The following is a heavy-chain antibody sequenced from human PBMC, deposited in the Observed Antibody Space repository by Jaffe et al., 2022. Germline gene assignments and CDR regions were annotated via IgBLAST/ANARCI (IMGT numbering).Heavy chain of an antibody. CDR1: GFTFDDYA. D-gene: IGHD3-3*01. CDR3: AKDTKADSYMDV. J-gene: IGHJ6*03. V-gene: IGHV3-9*01. CDR2: ISWNSGSI. Sequence: EVQLVESGGGLVQPGRSLRLSCAASGFTFDDYAMHWVRQAPGKGLEWVSGISWNSGSIGYADSVKGRFTISRDNAKNSLYLQMNSLRAEDTALYYCAKDTKADSYMDVWGKGTTVTVSS.